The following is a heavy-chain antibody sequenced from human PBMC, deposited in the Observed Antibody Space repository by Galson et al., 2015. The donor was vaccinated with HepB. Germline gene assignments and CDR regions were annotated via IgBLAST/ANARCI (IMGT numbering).Heavy chain of an antibody. Sequence: CAISGDSVSSNSAAWNWIRQSPSRGLEWLGRTYYRSKWNHDYAVSLKNRITIKADTLKNQFSLQLNSVTPEDTAVYYCASLCSSTSCLRYWGQGTLVTVSS. D-gene: IGHD2-2*01. CDR2: TYYRSKWNH. CDR1: GDSVSSNSAA. CDR3: ASLCSSTSCLRY. V-gene: IGHV6-1*01. J-gene: IGHJ4*02.